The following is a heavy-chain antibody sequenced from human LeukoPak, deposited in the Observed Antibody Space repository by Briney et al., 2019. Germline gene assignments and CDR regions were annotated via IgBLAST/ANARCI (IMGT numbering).Heavy chain of an antibody. D-gene: IGHD3-10*01. CDR3: ARDGELGPSGAFDI. CDR2: IDHSGST. V-gene: IGHV4-34*01. Sequence: SETLSLTCAVYGGSFSGYYWSWIRQPPGKGLGWIGEIDHSGSTNCNPSLKSRVTISVDTSKNQFSLKLSSVTAADTAVYYCARDGELGPSGAFDIWGQGTMVTVSS. J-gene: IGHJ3*02. CDR1: GGSFSGYY.